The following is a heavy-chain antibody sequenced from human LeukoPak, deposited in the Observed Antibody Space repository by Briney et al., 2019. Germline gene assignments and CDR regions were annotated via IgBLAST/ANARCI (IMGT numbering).Heavy chain of an antibody. V-gene: IGHV4-30-4*08. D-gene: IGHD2-2*01. J-gene: IGHJ3*02. Sequence: PSQTLSLTCTVSGGSISSGDYYWSWIRQPPGKGLEWIGYIYYTVSTFYNPSLKSRVAISVDTSKNLFSLKLTSVTAADTAAYYCARNDCSSTSCQFGDAFDIWGQGAMVTVSS. CDR2: IYYTVST. CDR1: GGSISSGDYY. CDR3: ARNDCSSTSCQFGDAFDI.